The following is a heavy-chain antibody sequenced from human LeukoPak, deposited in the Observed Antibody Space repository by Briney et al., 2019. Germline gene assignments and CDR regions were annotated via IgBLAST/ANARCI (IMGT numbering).Heavy chain of an antibody. Sequence: TGGSLRLSCAASGFTFSSYAIIWVRQAPGKGLECVSAISGSGGSTYYADSVKGRFTISRDNSKNTLYLQMNSLRAEDTAVYYCARGLTIIAVAGRDDYWGQGTLVTVSS. J-gene: IGHJ4*02. CDR3: ARGLTIIAVAGRDDY. CDR2: ISGSGGST. V-gene: IGHV3-23*01. CDR1: GFTFSSYA. D-gene: IGHD6-19*01.